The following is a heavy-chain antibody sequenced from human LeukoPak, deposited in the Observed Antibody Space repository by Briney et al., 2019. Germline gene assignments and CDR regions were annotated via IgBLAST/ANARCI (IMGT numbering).Heavy chain of an antibody. CDR2: IWYDGSNK. CDR1: GFTFSNYG. CDR3: ARSLSGSYDY. D-gene: IGHD1-26*01. V-gene: IGHV3-33*01. J-gene: IGHJ4*02. Sequence: GRSLRLSCAASGFTFSNYGMHWVRQAPGKGLEWVAVIWYDGSNKYYADSVKGRFTISRDNSKNTLYLQMNSLRAEDTAVYYCARSLSGSYDYRGQGTLVTVSS.